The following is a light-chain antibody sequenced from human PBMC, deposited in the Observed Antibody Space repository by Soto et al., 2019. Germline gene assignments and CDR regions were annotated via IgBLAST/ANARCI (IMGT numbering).Light chain of an antibody. Sequence: EIVLTQSPGTLSLSPGERATLSCRASQSVSSSYLAWYQQKPGQAPRPLIYGAFSRAIGIPDRFSGSGSGTAITLTMSRLEPEDFAVYSCQQYGSSPWKFSQGTKVEI. V-gene: IGKV3-20*01. CDR1: QSVSSSY. J-gene: IGKJ1*01. CDR3: QQYGSSPWK. CDR2: GAF.